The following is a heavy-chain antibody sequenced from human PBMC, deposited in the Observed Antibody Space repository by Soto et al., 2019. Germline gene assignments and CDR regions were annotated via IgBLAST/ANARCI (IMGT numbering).Heavy chain of an antibody. CDR3: ARMSSYDILTGYYSAPFDY. CDR1: GFSLSTSGMC. J-gene: IGHJ4*02. D-gene: IGHD3-9*01. V-gene: IGHV2-70*11. CDR2: IDWDDDK. Sequence: SGPTLVNPTQTLTLTCTFSGFSLSTSGMCVSWIRQPPGKALEWLARIDWDDDKYYSTSLKTRLTISKDTSKNQVVLTMTNMDPVDTATYYCARMSSYDILTGYYSAPFDYWGQGTLVTVSS.